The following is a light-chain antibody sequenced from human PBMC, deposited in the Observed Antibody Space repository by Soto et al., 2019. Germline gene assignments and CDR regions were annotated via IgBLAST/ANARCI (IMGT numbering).Light chain of an antibody. Sequence: EIVMTQSPATLSVSPGERATLSCRASQSVSSNLAWYRQKPGQAPRLLIYGASTRATGIPDRLSGSVSGTEFTLTISSLQSEDFAVYYCQQYKNWPLYTFGQGTKLEIK. CDR3: QQYKNWPLYT. CDR1: QSVSSN. J-gene: IGKJ2*01. V-gene: IGKV3-15*01. CDR2: GAS.